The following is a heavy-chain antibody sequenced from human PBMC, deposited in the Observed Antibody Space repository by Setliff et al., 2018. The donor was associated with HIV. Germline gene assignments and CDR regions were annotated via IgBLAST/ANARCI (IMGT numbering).Heavy chain of an antibody. D-gene: IGHD3-16*01. Sequence: GGSLRLSCAASGFTFSSFGMNWVRQAPGKGLEWVSSITSSSSYKYYTDSVKGRFTISRDNARNSLFLQMNSLRAADTAVYYCAREAEYDYVWGSLIPDHWGQGTLVTVSS. CDR3: AREAEYDYVWGSLIPDH. V-gene: IGHV3-21*01. J-gene: IGHJ5*02. CDR2: ITSSSSYK. CDR1: GFTFSSFG.